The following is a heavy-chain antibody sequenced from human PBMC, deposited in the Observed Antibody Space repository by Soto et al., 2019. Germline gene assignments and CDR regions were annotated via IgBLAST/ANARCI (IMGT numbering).Heavy chain of an antibody. V-gene: IGHV3-21*01. CDR1: GFTFSSYS. CDR2: ISSSSSYI. J-gene: IGHJ6*02. D-gene: IGHD3-3*01. Sequence: EVQLVESGGGLVKPGGSLRLSCAASGFTFSSYSMNWVRQAPGKGLEWVSSISSSSSYIYYADSVKGRFTISRDNAKNSLYLQMNSLRAEDTAVYYCARVLQYYDFWSGYYPGGRDVWGQGTTVTVSS. CDR3: ARVLQYYDFWSGYYPGGRDV.